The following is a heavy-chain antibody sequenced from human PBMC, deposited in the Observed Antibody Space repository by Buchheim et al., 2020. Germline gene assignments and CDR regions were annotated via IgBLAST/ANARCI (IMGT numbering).Heavy chain of an antibody. CDR3: VRDLVGGSEY. D-gene: IGHD6-25*01. V-gene: IGHV3-74*01. J-gene: IGHJ4*02. CDR1: GFTFSRFW. CDR2: IDEYWTIT. Sequence: EVQLVESGGGLIQPGGSLRLSCAASGFTFSRFWMHWVRQAPGKGLVWVSRIDEYWTITNYADSVNGRFTISRDNARNTLYLQMNSLRVEDTAVYYCVRDLVGGSEYWGQGIL.